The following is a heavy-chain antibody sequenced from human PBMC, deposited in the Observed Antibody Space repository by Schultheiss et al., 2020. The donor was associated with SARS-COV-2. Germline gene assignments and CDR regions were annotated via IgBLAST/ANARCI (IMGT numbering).Heavy chain of an antibody. CDR3: ARLNYYDSSGYYGRTHWFDP. D-gene: IGHD3-22*01. J-gene: IGHJ5*02. CDR1: GGTFSSYD. Sequence: ASVKVSCKASGGTFSSYDINWVRQATGQGLEWMGWMNPNSGNTGYAQKFQGRVTMTTDTSTSTAYMELRSLRSDDTAVYYCARLNYYDSSGYYGRTHWFDPWGQGTLVTVSS. V-gene: IGHV1-8*02. CDR2: MNPNSGNT.